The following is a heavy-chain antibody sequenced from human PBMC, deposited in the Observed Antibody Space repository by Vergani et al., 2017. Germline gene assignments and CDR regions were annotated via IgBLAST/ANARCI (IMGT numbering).Heavy chain of an antibody. Sequence: EVQLVESGGGLIQPGGSLRLSCAASGFTVSSNYMNWVRQAPGKGLEWVSVIFSGGSTSYADSVKGRFTTSRDNSKNTLYLQMNSLRAGDTAVYYWASHLAPGYYYYMDVWGKGTTVTVSS. CDR1: GFTVSSNY. D-gene: IGHD3-10*01. CDR3: ASHLAPGYYYYMDV. V-gene: IGHV3-53*01. CDR2: IFSGGST. J-gene: IGHJ6*03.